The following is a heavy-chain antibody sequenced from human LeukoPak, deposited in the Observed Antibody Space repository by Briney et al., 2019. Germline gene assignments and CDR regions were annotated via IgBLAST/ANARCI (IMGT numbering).Heavy chain of an antibody. J-gene: IGHJ4*02. CDR3: ARGPLWFGDFPNFDY. D-gene: IGHD3-10*01. CDR1: GYTFTSYG. V-gene: IGHV1-18*01. Sequence: GASVKVSCKASGYTFTSYGISRVRQAPGQGLEWMGWISAYNGNTNYAQKLQGRVTMTTDTSTSTAYMELRSRRSDDTAVYYCARGPLWFGDFPNFDYWGQGTLVTVSS. CDR2: ISAYNGNT.